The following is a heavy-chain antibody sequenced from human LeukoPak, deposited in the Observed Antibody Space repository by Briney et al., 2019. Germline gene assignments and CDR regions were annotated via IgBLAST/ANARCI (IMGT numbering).Heavy chain of an antibody. V-gene: IGHV3-23*01. CDR1: GFTFSNCA. D-gene: IGHD3-10*01. Sequence: GGSLRLSCAASGFTFSNCAMSWVRQAPGKGLEWVSGISNSDGSTYYADSVKGRFTISRDNSKNTLYLQMNSLRAEDTAVYYCAKDKSTMVRGVYDYWGQGTLVTVSS. CDR2: ISNSDGST. J-gene: IGHJ4*02. CDR3: AKDKSTMVRGVYDY.